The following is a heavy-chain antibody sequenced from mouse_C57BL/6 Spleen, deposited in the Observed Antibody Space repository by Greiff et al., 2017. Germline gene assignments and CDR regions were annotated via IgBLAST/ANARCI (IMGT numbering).Heavy chain of an antibody. Sequence: EVQLQQSGPELVKPGASVTIPCKASGYTFTDYNMDRVKQSHGKSLEWIGEINPNKGGIIYNQKFKGKATVTGDTSSRTSYMELRSLTSDDTAFYYCARDAGSSLAYWGQSTLVTVSA. CDR2: INPNKGGI. J-gene: IGHJ3*01. V-gene: IGHV1-18*01. D-gene: IGHD1-1*01. CDR3: ARDAGSSLAY. CDR1: GYTFTDYN.